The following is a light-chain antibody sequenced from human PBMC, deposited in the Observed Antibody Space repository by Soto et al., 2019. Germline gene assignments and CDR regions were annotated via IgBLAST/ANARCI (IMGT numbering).Light chain of an antibody. CDR1: QSISSY. CDR2: AAS. J-gene: IGKJ2*01. V-gene: IGKV1-39*01. Sequence: DIQVTQSPSSLSASVGDRVTITCRASQSISSYLNWYQQKPGKAPNLLIYAASSLQSGVPSRFSGSGSGTDCTLTISSLQPEDFATYYCQQSYRTPYTFGQGTKLEIK. CDR3: QQSYRTPYT.